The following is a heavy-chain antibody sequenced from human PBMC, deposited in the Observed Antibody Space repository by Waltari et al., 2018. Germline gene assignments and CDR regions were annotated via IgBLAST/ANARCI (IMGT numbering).Heavy chain of an antibody. V-gene: IGHV4-34*01. CDR2: INHDGGT. J-gene: IGHJ5*02. D-gene: IGHD2-2*02. Sequence: QVQLQQWGAGLLKPSETLSLTCAVYGGSFSGYYWTGISKHTGKGLEWIGEINHDGGTTYNPSLNIRATISVDTSKNQLSLILNSVTAADTAVYYCAIRRCSVTNCYMRNWFDPWGQGILVTVSS. CDR1: GGSFSGYY. CDR3: AIRRCSVTNCYMRNWFDP.